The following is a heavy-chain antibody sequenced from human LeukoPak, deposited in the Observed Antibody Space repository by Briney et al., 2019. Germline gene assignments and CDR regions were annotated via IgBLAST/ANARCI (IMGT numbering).Heavy chain of an antibody. CDR2: ISYDGSNK. Sequence: GGSLRLSCAASGFTFSSYAMHWVRQAPGKGLEWVAVISYDGSNKYYADSVKGRFTISRDNSKNTLYLQMNGLKTADTAVYYCITDLGRSVDTAMTYYYGLDVWGQGTTVSVSS. CDR1: GFTFSSYA. V-gene: IGHV3-30*04. J-gene: IGHJ6*02. D-gene: IGHD5-18*01. CDR3: ITDLGRSVDTAMTYYYGLDV.